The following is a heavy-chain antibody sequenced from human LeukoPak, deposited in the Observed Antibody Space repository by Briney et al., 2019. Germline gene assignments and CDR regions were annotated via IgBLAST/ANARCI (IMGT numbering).Heavy chain of an antibody. CDR1: GYTFTSYY. D-gene: IGHD3/OR15-3a*01. J-gene: IGHJ4*02. Sequence: ASVRVSCKASGYTFTSYYMHWVRQAPGQGLEWMGIIDPSGGSTSYAQKFQGRVTMTRDTSTSTAYMELSSLRPEDTAVYYCARDLSFSGRCDYWGQGTLVTVSS. CDR2: IDPSGGST. CDR3: ARDLSFSGRCDY. V-gene: IGHV1-46*01.